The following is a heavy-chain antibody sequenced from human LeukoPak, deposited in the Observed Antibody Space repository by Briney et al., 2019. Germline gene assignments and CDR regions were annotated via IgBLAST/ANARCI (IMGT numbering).Heavy chain of an antibody. J-gene: IGHJ5*02. V-gene: IGHV1-46*01. D-gene: IGHD3-10*01. CDR2: INPTGGRA. Sequence: ASVKVSCKASGYTFTGYYMHWVRQAPGQGLEWMGIINPTGGRAGFAQKFQGRVTMTRDMSTSTFYMELSSLRSEDTAVYYCARGHGSGYTNYFDPWGQGTLVTVSS. CDR1: GYTFTGYY. CDR3: ARGHGSGYTNYFDP.